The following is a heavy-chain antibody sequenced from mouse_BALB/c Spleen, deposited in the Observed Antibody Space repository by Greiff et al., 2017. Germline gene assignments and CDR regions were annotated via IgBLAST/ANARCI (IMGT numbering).Heavy chain of an antibody. D-gene: IGHD2-4*01. J-gene: IGHJ4*01. CDR2: IDPENGNT. CDR3: ANYDYEYYAMDY. CDR1: GFNIKDYY. Sequence: VQLKQSGAELVRPGALVKLSCKASGFNIKDYYMHWVKQRPEQGLEWIGWIDPENGNTIYDPKFQGKASITADTSSNTAYLQLSSLTSEDTAVYYCANYDYEYYAMDYGGQGTSVTVSS. V-gene: IGHV14-1*02.